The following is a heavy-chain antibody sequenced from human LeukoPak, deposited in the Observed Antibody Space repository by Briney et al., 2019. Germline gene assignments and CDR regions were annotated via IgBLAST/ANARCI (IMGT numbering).Heavy chain of an antibody. V-gene: IGHV4-39*07. D-gene: IGHD5-18*01. J-gene: IGHJ4*02. CDR1: GGSISSSSYY. Sequence: MTSETLSLTCTVSGGSISSSSYYWGWIRQPPGKGLEWIGSIYYSGGTYYNPSLKSRVTISVNMSKNQFSLKLSSVTAADTAVYYCARVLPYSYGYWDYWGQGTLVTVSS. CDR2: IYYSGGT. CDR3: ARVLPYSYGYWDY.